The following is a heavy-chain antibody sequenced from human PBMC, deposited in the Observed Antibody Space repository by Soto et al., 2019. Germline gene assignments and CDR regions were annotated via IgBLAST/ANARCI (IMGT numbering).Heavy chain of an antibody. CDR2: IYHSGST. Sequence: VQLQESGPGLVKPSQTLSLTCTVSGDSISRGGYYWNCLRHPPGKGLEWIGSIYHSGSTIYNQPQKRPVTITVDSSKYRLSLELSNVPAADTAVYYCATELAGAYGLAGFHPWAQGILVTVSS. J-gene: IGHJ5*02. CDR3: ATELAGAYGLAGFHP. CDR1: GDSISRGGYY. D-gene: IGHD2-21*01. V-gene: IGHV4-31*01.